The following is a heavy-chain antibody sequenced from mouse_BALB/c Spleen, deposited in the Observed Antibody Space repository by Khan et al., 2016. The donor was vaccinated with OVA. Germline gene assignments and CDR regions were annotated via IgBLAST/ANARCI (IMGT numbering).Heavy chain of an antibody. CDR3: ARAYYRYDGYYAMDY. Sequence: VQLQESGPGLVAPSQTLSITCTVSGFSLSRYNIHWVRQPPGKGLEWLGMIWGGGGTDYNSALKSRLSIIKDNSTSQVFLKMNSLQADDTAMYYCARAYYRYDGYYAMDYWGQGTSVTVSS. CDR2: IWGGGGT. J-gene: IGHJ4*01. CDR1: GFSLSRYN. D-gene: IGHD2-14*01. V-gene: IGHV2-6-4*01.